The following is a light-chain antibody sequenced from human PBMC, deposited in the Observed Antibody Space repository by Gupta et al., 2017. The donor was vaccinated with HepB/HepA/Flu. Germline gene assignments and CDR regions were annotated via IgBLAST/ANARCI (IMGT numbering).Light chain of an antibody. J-gene: IGLJ2*01. CDR2: DVS. CDR1: TSDIGYNNY. Sequence: SVLTQPTSVSGSPGQSFTISCTATTSDIGYNNYVSWLQHHPGQAPKLMIFDVSGRPPVVSNRFSGSKSGNMDSLTISGLQAEYEADYYCFSATNSGTLVFGGGTKLTVL. V-gene: IGLV2-14*03. CDR3: FSATNSGTLV.